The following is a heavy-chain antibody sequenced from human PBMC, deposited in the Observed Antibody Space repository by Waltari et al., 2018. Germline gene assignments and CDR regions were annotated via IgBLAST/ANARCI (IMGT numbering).Heavy chain of an antibody. V-gene: IGHV2-5*01. Sequence: QITLKESGPTLVKPTQTLTLTCTFSGFSLSTSGVGVGWIRQPPGKALEWLALIYWNDDKRYSPSLKSRLTITKDTSKNQVVLTMTNMDPVDTATHYCAHRESSSWYTSDAFDIWGQGTMVTVSS. CDR2: IYWNDDK. J-gene: IGHJ3*02. D-gene: IGHD6-13*01. CDR3: AHRESSSWYTSDAFDI. CDR1: GFSLSTSGVG.